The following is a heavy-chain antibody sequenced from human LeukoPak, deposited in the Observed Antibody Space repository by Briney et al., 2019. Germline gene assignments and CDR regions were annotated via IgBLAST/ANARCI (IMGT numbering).Heavy chain of an antibody. CDR1: GFTVSSNY. CDR2: IYSGGST. Sequence: WCSLRLSCAASGFTVSSNYMIWVRQAPGKGLEWVSVIYSGGSTYYADSVKGRFTISRDNSKNTLYLQMNSLRAEDTAVYYCARGGPAAGRFDYWGQGTPVTVSS. J-gene: IGHJ4*02. CDR3: ARGGPAAGRFDY. D-gene: IGHD6-13*01. V-gene: IGHV3-66*01.